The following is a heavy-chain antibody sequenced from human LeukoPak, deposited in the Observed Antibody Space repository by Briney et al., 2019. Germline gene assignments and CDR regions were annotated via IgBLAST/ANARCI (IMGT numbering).Heavy chain of an antibody. CDR2: ISYDGSYK. CDR1: GFTFSSYA. Sequence: TGGSLRLSCAASGFTFSSYAMHWVRQAPGKGLEWVAIISYDGSYKYYEDSVEGRFTTSRDNSKNTLYLQMNSLRAEDTAVYYCARDWNAGGYYFDYWGQGTLVTVSS. J-gene: IGHJ4*02. V-gene: IGHV3-30*04. D-gene: IGHD1-1*01. CDR3: ARDWNAGGYYFDY.